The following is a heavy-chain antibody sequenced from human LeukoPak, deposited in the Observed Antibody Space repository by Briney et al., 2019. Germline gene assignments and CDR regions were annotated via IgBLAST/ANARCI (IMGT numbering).Heavy chain of an antibody. V-gene: IGHV1-2*02. CDR2: INPNRGGT. CDR1: GYTFTGYY. Sequence: ASVKVSCKASGYTFTGYYMHWVRQAPGQGLEWMGWINPNRGGTNYAQKFQGRVTMTRDTSISTAYMELSRLRSDDTAVYYCAREGLRSGSSYYYYGMDVWGQGTTVTVSS. J-gene: IGHJ6*02. D-gene: IGHD6-19*01. CDR3: AREGLRSGSSYYYYGMDV.